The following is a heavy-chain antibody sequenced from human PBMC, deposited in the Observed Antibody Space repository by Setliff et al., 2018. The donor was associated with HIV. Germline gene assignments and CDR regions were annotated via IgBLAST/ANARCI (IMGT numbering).Heavy chain of an antibody. D-gene: IGHD2-21*01. Sequence: ASVKVSCKASGGTFSSYPISWVRQAPGQGLEWMGGIIPIFGTTHYAQKFQGRVTVTADESTSTAYMQLSSLRSEDTAMYYCAVVNKVTDFEYWGQGTLVTVSS. J-gene: IGHJ4*02. V-gene: IGHV1-69*13. CDR2: IIPIFGTT. CDR1: GGTFSSYP. CDR3: AVVNKVTDFEY.